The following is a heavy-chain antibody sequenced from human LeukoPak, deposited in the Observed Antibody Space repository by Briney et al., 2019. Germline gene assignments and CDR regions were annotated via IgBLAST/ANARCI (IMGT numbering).Heavy chain of an antibody. J-gene: IGHJ5*02. CDR1: GGSISSYY. Sequence: SETLSLTCTVSGGSISSYYWSWIRQPPGKGLEWIGSIYYSGSTYYNPSLKSRVTISVDTSKNQFSLKLSSVTAADTAVYYCARGRGYSYGQNWFDPWGQGTLVTVSS. V-gene: IGHV4-39*07. CDR3: ARGRGYSYGQNWFDP. D-gene: IGHD5-18*01. CDR2: IYYSGST.